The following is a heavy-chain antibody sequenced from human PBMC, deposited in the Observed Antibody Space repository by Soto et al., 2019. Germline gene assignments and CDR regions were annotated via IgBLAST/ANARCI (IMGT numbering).Heavy chain of an antibody. V-gene: IGHV3-30-3*01. CDR3: ARTPNWYYFDY. D-gene: IGHD1-1*01. CDR1: GFTFSSYV. J-gene: IGHJ4*02. Sequence: QVQLVESGGGVVQPGRSLRLSCAASGFTFSSYVMHWVRQAPGKGLEWVAVISYDGSNKYYADSVKGRFIISRDNSKNTLYLQMNSLRAEDTAVYYCARTPNWYYFDYWGQGTLVTVSS. CDR2: ISYDGSNK.